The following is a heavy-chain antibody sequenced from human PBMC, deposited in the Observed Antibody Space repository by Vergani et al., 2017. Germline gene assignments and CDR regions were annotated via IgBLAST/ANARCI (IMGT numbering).Heavy chain of an antibody. J-gene: IGHJ4*02. Sequence: QVTLKESGPALVKPTQTLTLTCTFSGFSLSTSGMRVSWIRQPPGKALEWLARIDWDDDKFYSTSLKTRLTISKDTSKNQVVLTMTNMDPVDTATYYCARMGFGNVWGNFHYWRQGALVTVSS. V-gene: IGHV2-70*04. D-gene: IGHD3-16*01. CDR1: GFSLSTSGMR. CDR2: IDWDDDK. CDR3: ARMGFGNVWGNFHY.